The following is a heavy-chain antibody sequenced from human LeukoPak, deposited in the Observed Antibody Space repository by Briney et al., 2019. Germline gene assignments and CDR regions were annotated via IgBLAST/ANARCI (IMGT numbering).Heavy chain of an antibody. J-gene: IGHJ6*03. Sequence: ASVKVSCKASGYTFTSYFMHWVRQAPGQGLDWMGFINPRRGSTTYAQKFQGRVTMTRDMSTSTVYMELSSLRSEDTAVYYCARGYSYGYYYMDVWGKGTTVTVSS. V-gene: IGHV1-46*01. CDR2: INPRRGST. D-gene: IGHD5-18*01. CDR3: ARGYSYGYYYMDV. CDR1: GYTFTSYF.